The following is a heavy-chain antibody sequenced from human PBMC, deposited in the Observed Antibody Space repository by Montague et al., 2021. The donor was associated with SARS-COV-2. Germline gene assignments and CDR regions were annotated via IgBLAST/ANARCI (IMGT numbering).Heavy chain of an antibody. D-gene: IGHD1-14*01. J-gene: IGHJ4*02. CDR2: IYYTGST. Sequence: SETLSLTCTVSGGSVSSGSYYWSWIRQPPGKGLQSIGYIYYTGSTNYNPSLQSRVTISVDSSKNQFSVRLSSVTAADTAVYYCARISGITSGYYDYWAREPWSPSPQ. CDR1: GGSVSSGSYY. CDR3: ARISGITSGYYDY. V-gene: IGHV4-61*01.